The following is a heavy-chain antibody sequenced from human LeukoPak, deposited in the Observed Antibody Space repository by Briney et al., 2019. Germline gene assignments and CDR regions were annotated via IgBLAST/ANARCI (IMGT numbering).Heavy chain of an antibody. CDR1: GFTFSTYG. Sequence: GGSLRLSCAASGFTFSTYGMHWVRQAPGKGLEWVAVISHDETNKYYGDSVKGRFSISRDTSNNTLYLQMNSLRADDTAVYYCAKDGGGYSYMDVWGKGTTVTVSS. CDR2: ISHDETNK. D-gene: IGHD2-21*01. CDR3: AKDGGGYSYMDV. J-gene: IGHJ6*03. V-gene: IGHV3-30*18.